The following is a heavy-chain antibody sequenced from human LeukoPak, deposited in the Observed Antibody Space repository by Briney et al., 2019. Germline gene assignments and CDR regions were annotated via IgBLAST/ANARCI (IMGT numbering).Heavy chain of an antibody. CDR3: ARLLSDGYSPFDS. CDR1: GYTFTNYG. CDR2: IIAYNGNT. V-gene: IGHV1-18*01. D-gene: IGHD5-24*01. Sequence: VKVSCKASGYTFTNYGISWVRQAPGQGLEWMGWIIAYNGNTNYAQRLQDRVTMTTDTSTSTAYMELRSLRSDDTAVYYCARLLSDGYSPFDSWGQGTLVTVSS. J-gene: IGHJ4*02.